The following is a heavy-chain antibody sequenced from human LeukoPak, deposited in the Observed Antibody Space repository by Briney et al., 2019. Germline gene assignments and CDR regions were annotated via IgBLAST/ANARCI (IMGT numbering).Heavy chain of an antibody. D-gene: IGHD3-10*01. CDR3: ARDRSYYGSGSL. J-gene: IGHJ4*02. CDR2: ISAYNGNT. CDR1: GYTFTSYG. V-gene: IGHV1-18*04. Sequence: ASVKVSCKASGYTFTSYGISWVRQGPGQGLEWMGWISAYNGNTNYAQKLQGRVTMTTDTSTSTAYMELRSLRSDATAVYSCARDRSYYGSGSLWGQGTLVTVSS.